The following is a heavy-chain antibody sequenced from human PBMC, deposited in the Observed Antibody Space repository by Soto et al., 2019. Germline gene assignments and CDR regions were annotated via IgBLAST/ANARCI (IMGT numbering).Heavy chain of an antibody. V-gene: IGHV1-69*13. D-gene: IGHD3-22*01. J-gene: IGHJ6*02. CDR2: IIPIFGTA. Sequence: EASVKVSCKASGGTFSSYAISWVRQAPGQGLEWMGGIIPIFGTANYAQKFQGRVTITADESTSTAYMELSSLRSEDTAVYYCARGGPITMIVGSPYYYYGMDVWGQGTTVTVSS. CDR3: ARGGPITMIVGSPYYYYGMDV. CDR1: GGTFSSYA.